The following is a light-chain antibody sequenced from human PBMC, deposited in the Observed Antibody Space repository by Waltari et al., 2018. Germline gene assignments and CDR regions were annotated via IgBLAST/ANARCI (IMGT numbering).Light chain of an antibody. CDR3: QQYNNWYT. V-gene: IGKV3-15*01. CDR1: QSVKND. J-gene: IGKJ2*01. CDR2: GAS. Sequence: EIVVTQSPATLSVSPGERATLSCRVSQSVKNDLGWYQQKPGQAPRLLIYGASTRATGIPARFSGSGSGTEFTLTISSLQSEDFAVYYCQQYNNWYTFGQGTKLEIK.